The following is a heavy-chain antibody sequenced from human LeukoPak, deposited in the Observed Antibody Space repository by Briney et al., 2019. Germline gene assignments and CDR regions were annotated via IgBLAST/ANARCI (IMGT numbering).Heavy chain of an antibody. CDR1: GGSFGPYC. CDR2: IYYSGST. Sequence: SETLSLTSTVSGGSFGPYCWSWFRQPPGKGLEWMGYIYYSGSTNYNPSLKSRVTISVDTSKNQFSLKLSSVTAADTAVYYCATYSYSSIWYWFDPWGQGTLVTVSS. CDR3: ATYSYSSIWYWFDP. J-gene: IGHJ5*02. D-gene: IGHD6-13*01. V-gene: IGHV4-59*01.